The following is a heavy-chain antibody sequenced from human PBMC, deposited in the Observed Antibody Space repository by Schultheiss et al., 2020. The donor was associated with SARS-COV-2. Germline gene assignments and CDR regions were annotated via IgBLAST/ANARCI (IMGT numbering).Heavy chain of an antibody. D-gene: IGHD5-24*01. V-gene: IGHV4-59*08. CDR1: GGSISSYY. CDR2: IYYSGST. Sequence: SETLSLTCTVSGGSISSYYWSWIRQPPGKGLEWIGYIYYSGSTYYNPSLKSRVTISVDTSKNQFSLKLSSVTAADTAVYYCARHQRWLQPFDYWGQGTLVTVSS. CDR3: ARHQRWLQPFDY. J-gene: IGHJ4*02.